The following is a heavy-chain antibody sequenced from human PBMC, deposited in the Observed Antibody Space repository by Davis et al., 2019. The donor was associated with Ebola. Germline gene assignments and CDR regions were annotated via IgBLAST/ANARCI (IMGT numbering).Heavy chain of an antibody. D-gene: IGHD4-23*01. CDR1: GFTFSSYA. Sequence: GESLKIPCAASGFTFSSYAMHWVRQAPGKGLEWVAVISYDGSNKYYADSVKGRFTISRDNSKNTLYLQMNSLRAEDTAVYYCARDGGRLDYWGQGTLVTVSS. J-gene: IGHJ4*02. V-gene: IGHV3-30*04. CDR3: ARDGGRLDY. CDR2: ISYDGSNK.